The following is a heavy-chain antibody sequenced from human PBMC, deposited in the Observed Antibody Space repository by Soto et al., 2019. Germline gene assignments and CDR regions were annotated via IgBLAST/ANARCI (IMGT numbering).Heavy chain of an antibody. Sequence: QVQLVQSGAEVKKPGSSVKVSCKASGGTFSSYAISWVRQAPGQGLEWMGGIIPIFGTANYAQKFQGRVTITANESTSTAYMELGSMRSKDTVVYYCARVDYYESIGYRFNFDLLGRRTLVTGSS. CDR1: GGTFSSYA. CDR2: IIPIFGTA. J-gene: IGHJ2*01. D-gene: IGHD3-22*01. V-gene: IGHV1-69*01. CDR3: ARVDYYESIGYRFNFDL.